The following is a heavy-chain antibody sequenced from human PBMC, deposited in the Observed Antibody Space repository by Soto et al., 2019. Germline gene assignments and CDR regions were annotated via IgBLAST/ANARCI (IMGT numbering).Heavy chain of an antibody. CDR2: IYNNGNT. CDR3: ARTVMPVGNLAAFDH. Sequence: PSETLSLTCNVSGGSVSSVKYFWSWIRQPPGKGLEWIAYIYNNGNTNYNPSLKSRATISVDTSKNQCSLKLTSVTAAVSAVYFCARTVMPVGNLAAFDHWGQGVLVTVSS. V-gene: IGHV4-61*01. CDR1: GGSVSSVKYF. J-gene: IGHJ4*02. D-gene: IGHD7-27*01.